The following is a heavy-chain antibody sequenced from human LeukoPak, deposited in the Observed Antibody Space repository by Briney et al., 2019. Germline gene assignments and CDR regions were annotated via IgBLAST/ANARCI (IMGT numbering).Heavy chain of an antibody. CDR2: IYPDDSDT. Sequence: GESLKISCKGSGYSFTSYWIGWERQMPGKGLEWMGIIYPDDSDTRYSPSFQGQVTISADKSISTAYLQWSSLKASDTAMYYCASSYDSSGYYYVDDAFDIWGQGTMVTVSS. CDR3: ASSYDSSGYYYVDDAFDI. D-gene: IGHD3-22*01. CDR1: GYSFTSYW. J-gene: IGHJ3*02. V-gene: IGHV5-51*01.